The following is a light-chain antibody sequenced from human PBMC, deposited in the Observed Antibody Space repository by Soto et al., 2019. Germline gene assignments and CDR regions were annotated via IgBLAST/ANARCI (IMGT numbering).Light chain of an antibody. J-gene: IGLJ1*01. CDR2: DVS. Sequence: QSALTQPASVSGSPGQSITISCTGTSSDVGGYNYVSWYQHHPGKAPKLIIYDVSNRPSGVSNRFSGSKSGNTASLTISGLPPEDEADYDCSSYTTSNTRQIVFGTGTKVTVL. CDR3: SSYTTSNTRQIV. V-gene: IGLV2-14*03. CDR1: SSDVGGYNY.